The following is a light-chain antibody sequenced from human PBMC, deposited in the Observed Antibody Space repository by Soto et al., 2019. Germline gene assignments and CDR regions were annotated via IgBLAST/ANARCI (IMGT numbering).Light chain of an antibody. CDR1: QSLLHKNGNNY. CDR3: QQYNSYPIT. CDR2: DGS. Sequence: DIVMTRSPLSLHVTPGEAASISFRSSQSLLHKNGNNYFNWYLQKAGQSPQLLIYDGSNLQSGVPSRFRGSGSGTDFTLTISRLQPEDFETYYCQQYNSYPITFGQGTRLEIK. J-gene: IGKJ5*01. V-gene: IGKV2-28*01.